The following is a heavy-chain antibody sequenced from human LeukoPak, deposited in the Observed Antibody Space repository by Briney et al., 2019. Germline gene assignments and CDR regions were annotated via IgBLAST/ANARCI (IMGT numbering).Heavy chain of an antibody. D-gene: IGHD3-3*01. CDR2: IYYSGST. V-gene: IGHV4-31*03. CDR3: ARGGLRFLEWLLSGVHGAGLFDY. Sequence: SQTLSLTCTVSGGSISSGGYYWSWIRQHPGKGLEWIGYIYYSGSTYYNPSLKSRVTISVDTSKNQFSLKLSSVTAADTAVYYCARGGLRFLEWLLSGVHGAGLFDYWGQGTLVTVSS. J-gene: IGHJ4*02. CDR1: GGSISSGGYY.